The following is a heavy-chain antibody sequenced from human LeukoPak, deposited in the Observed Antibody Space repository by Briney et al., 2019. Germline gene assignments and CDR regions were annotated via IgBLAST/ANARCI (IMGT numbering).Heavy chain of an antibody. V-gene: IGHV4-34*01. CDR2: INHSGST. Sequence: PSETLSLTCAVYGGSFSGYYWSWIRQPPGKGLEWIGEINHSGSTNYNPSLKSRVTISVDTSKNQFSLKLSSVAAADTAVYYCARVRLLWTHYFDYWGQGTLVTVSS. J-gene: IGHJ4*02. CDR1: GGSFSGYY. CDR3: ARVRLLWTHYFDY. D-gene: IGHD3-10*01.